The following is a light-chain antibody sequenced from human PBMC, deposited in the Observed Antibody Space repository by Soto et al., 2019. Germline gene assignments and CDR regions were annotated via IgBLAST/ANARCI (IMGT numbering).Light chain of an antibody. Sequence: DIQMTQSPSSLSASVEDRVIITCRASQSISNHLNWYQQKPGKAPKLLIFAASSLQSGVPSRFSGSGSGTDFNLTISSLNPEDFATYFCQQGYRIFQTFGQGTKVDIK. CDR1: QSISNH. J-gene: IGKJ1*01. CDR2: AAS. V-gene: IGKV1-39*01. CDR3: QQGYRIFQT.